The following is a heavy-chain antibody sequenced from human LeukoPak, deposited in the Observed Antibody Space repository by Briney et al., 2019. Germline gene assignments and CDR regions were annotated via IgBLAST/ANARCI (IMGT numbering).Heavy chain of an antibody. D-gene: IGHD3-9*01. V-gene: IGHV2-5*02. CDR2: IFWDDAR. CDR1: GFSLSTSGGA. J-gene: IGHJ4*02. Sequence: SGPTLVNPTQTLTLTCSFSGFSLSTSGGAVGWLRQPPGKALEWLGLIFWDDARRYTPSLENRLTITRDTSKPQVVLTMTSMDPLDTATYYCAHSAMRNFSRYFDRSRHYYDYWGQGVLVTVSS. CDR3: AHSAMRNFSRYFDRSRHYYDY.